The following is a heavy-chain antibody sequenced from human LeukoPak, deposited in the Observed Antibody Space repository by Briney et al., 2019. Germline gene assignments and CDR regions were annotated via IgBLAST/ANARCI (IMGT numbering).Heavy chain of an antibody. Sequence: GGTLRLSCAASGFTFSSYGMSWVRQTPGKGLEWVSGISGSGGSTYYADSVKGRFTISRDNSKNSLYLQMNSLRAEDTAVYYCAELGITMIGGVWGKGTTVTISS. J-gene: IGHJ6*04. V-gene: IGHV3-23*01. CDR3: AELGITMIGGV. CDR2: ISGSGGST. CDR1: GFTFSSYG. D-gene: IGHD3-10*02.